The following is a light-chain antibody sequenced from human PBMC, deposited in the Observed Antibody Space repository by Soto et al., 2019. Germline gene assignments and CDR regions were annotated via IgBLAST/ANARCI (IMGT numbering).Light chain of an antibody. J-gene: IGKJ1*01. CDR2: AAS. V-gene: IGKV1-39*01. CDR3: QQSSSTPPWT. Sequence: DLQMTQSPSSLSASVGDRVTITCRASQRISSYLNWYQQKPGKAPKLLIYAASSLQGGVPSRFSGSGSGTDFTLTISSLQPEDFATYYCQQSSSTPPWTFGQGTKVEIK. CDR1: QRISSY.